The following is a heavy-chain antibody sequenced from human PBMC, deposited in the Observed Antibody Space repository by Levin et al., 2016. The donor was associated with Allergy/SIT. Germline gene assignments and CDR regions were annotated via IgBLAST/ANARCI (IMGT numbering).Heavy chain of an antibody. CDR2: ISAYNGNT. D-gene: IGHD6-13*01. CDR3: ARVTAAGPPPFNPYQSRSGGFYYYGMDV. CDR1: GYTFTSYG. J-gene: IGHJ6*02. V-gene: IGHV1-18*01. Sequence: ASVKVSCKASGYTFTSYGISWVRQAPGQGLEWMGWISAYNGNTNYAQKLQGRVTMATDTSTSTAYMELRSLRSDDTAVYYCARVTAAGPPPFNPYQSRSGGFYYYGMDVWGQGTTVTVSS.